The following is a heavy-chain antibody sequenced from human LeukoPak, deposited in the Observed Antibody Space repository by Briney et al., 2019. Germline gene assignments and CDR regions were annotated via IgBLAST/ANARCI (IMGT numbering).Heavy chain of an antibody. CDR2: INWNGGST. Sequence: PGGSLRLSCAASGFTFDDYGMSWVRQAPGKGLEWVSGINWNGGSTGYADSVKGRFTISSDNAKNSLYLQMNSLRAEDTALYYCARALEGAYYYLDVWGKGTTVTVSS. CDR3: ARALEGAYYYLDV. V-gene: IGHV3-20*04. CDR1: GFTFDDYG. J-gene: IGHJ6*03. D-gene: IGHD3-16*01.